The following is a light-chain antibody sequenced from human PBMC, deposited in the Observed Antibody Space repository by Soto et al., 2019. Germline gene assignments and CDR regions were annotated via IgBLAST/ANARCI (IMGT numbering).Light chain of an antibody. CDR2: RAS. J-gene: IGKJ3*01. V-gene: IGKV3-20*01. Sequence: EIVLTQSPGTLSLSPGERATLPCRPSPSTSSSYLAWYQQKPGQAPRLLVYRASSRATGIPDRFSGSGSGTAFTLTISRLEPEDFALYYCQQYGSSRFTFGPGTKVDI. CDR3: QQYGSSRFT. CDR1: PSTSSSY.